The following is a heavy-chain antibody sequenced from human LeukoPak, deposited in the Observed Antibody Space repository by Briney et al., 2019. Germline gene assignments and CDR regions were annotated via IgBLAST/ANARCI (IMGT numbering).Heavy chain of an antibody. CDR2: INPNSGGT. J-gene: IGHJ4*02. V-gene: IGHV1-2*02. D-gene: IGHD1-26*01. CDR1: GHTFTGYY. CDR3: ARGGIVGALLNY. Sequence: ASVKVSCKASGHTFTGYYMHWVRQAPGQGLEWMGWINPNSGGTNYAQKFQGRVTMTRDTSISTAYMELSRLRSNDTAVYYCARGGIVGALLNYWGQGTLVTVSS.